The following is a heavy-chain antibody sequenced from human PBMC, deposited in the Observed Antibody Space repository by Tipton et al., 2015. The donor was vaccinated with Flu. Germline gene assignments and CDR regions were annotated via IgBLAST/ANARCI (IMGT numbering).Heavy chain of an antibody. CDR2: ISGSGGST. Sequence: SLRLSCAASGFTFSSYAMSWVRQAPGKGLEWVSAISGSGGSTYYADSVKDRYTISRDNPKNTLYLQMNSLRAEDTAVYYCAKAQASPFSSSSFRVPYFDYWGQGTLVTVSS. CDR3: AKAQASPFSSSSFRVPYFDY. CDR1: GFTFSSYA. J-gene: IGHJ4*02. D-gene: IGHD6-6*01. V-gene: IGHV3-23*01.